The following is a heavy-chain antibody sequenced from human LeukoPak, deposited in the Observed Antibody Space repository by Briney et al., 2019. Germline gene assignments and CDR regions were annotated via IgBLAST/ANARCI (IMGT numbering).Heavy chain of an antibody. D-gene: IGHD3-10*01. CDR2: MFYNVST. CDR3: ARSRTTMVRGSPNWSFDY. V-gene: IGHV4-59*01. CDR1: GGSISSYY. J-gene: IGHJ4*02. Sequence: SETLSLTCTVFGGSISSYYWNWIRQSPGKGVEWIAYMFYNVSTNYSPSLKSRVTISVDTSKNQFSLKLSSVTAADTALYYCARSRTTMVRGSPNWSFDYWGQGILVTVSS.